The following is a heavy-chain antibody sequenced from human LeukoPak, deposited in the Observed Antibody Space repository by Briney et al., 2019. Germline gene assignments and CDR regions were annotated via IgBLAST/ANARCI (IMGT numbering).Heavy chain of an antibody. V-gene: IGHV1-8*02. D-gene: IGHD5-18*01. Sequence: ASVKVSCKTSGYTFTSYGISWVRQAPGQGLEWMGWMNPNSGNTGYAQKFQGRVTMTRNTSISTAYMELSSLRSEDTAVYYCARYSYGLDFDYWGQGTLVTVSS. CDR1: GYTFTSYG. CDR3: ARYSYGLDFDY. J-gene: IGHJ4*02. CDR2: MNPNSGNT.